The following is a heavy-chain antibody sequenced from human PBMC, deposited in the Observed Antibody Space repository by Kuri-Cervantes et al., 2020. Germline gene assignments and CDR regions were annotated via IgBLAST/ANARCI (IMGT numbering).Heavy chain of an antibody. Sequence: GESLKISCAGTGFAFSLYDMHWVHQTAGKGLEWVSSISSSSSYIYYADSVKGRFTISRDNAKNSLYLQMNSLRAEDTAVYYCARDGIYGDYYYYYGMDVWGQGTTVTVSS. CDR3: ARDGIYGDYYYYYGMDV. V-gene: IGHV3-21*01. J-gene: IGHJ6*02. D-gene: IGHD4-17*01. CDR2: ISSSSSYI. CDR1: GFAFSLYD.